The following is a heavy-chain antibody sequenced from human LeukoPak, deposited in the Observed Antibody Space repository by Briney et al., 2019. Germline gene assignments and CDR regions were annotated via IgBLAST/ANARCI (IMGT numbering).Heavy chain of an antibody. J-gene: IGHJ4*02. Sequence: GGSLRLSCAASGFTFSSYAMSWVRQAPGKGLEWVSGISGSGGNTYYADSVKGRFTISRDDSKNTLYLQMSSLRAEDTAVYYCAKEAVDYDILTGYYTTGYFDYWGQGTLVTVSS. D-gene: IGHD3-9*01. CDR1: GFTFSSYA. CDR2: ISGSGGNT. V-gene: IGHV3-23*01. CDR3: AKEAVDYDILTGYYTTGYFDY.